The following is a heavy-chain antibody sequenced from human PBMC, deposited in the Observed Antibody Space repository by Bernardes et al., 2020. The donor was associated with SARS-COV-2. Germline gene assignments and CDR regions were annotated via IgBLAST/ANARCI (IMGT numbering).Heavy chain of an antibody. CDR3: ARSFGYAHEPFDY. CDR2: INPKSGGT. CDR1: GYTFTAYY. J-gene: IGHJ4*02. V-gene: IGHV1-2*02. Sequence: ASVKVSCKASGYTFTAYYMNWVRQAPGQGLEWMGWINPKSGGTNYAQKFQGRVTMTRDTSISTAYMDLSRLRSDDTAVYYCARSFGYAHEPFDYWGQGTLVTVSS. D-gene: IGHD2-2*01.